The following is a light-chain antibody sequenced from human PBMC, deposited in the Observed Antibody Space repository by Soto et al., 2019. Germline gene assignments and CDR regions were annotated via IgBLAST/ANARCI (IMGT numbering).Light chain of an antibody. Sequence: DIQMTQSPSSVSASVGDRVTVTCRASQGISSWLARYQQKPGKAPKLLIYDASSLESGVPSRFSGSGSGTEFTLTISSLQPDDFATYYCQQYNSYSWTFGQGTKVDIK. J-gene: IGKJ1*01. CDR1: QGISSW. V-gene: IGKV1-5*01. CDR2: DAS. CDR3: QQYNSYSWT.